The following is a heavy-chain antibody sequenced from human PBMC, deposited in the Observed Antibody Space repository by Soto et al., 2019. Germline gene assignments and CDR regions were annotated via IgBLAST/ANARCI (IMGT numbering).Heavy chain of an antibody. CDR1: GGSISSYY. J-gene: IGHJ4*02. Sequence: PSETLSLTCTVSGGSISSYYWCWIRQPPGKGLEWIGYIYYSGSTNYNPSLKSRVTISVDTSKNQFSLKLSSVTAADTAVYYCASPANSSGWYFSSTFEYWGQGTLVTVSS. CDR2: IYYSGST. V-gene: IGHV4-59*08. CDR3: ASPANSSGWYFSSTFEY. D-gene: IGHD6-19*01.